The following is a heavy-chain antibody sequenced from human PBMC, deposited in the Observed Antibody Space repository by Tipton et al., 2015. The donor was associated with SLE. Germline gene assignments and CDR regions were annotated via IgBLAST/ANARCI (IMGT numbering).Heavy chain of an antibody. J-gene: IGHJ2*01. CDR1: GYSISSGYY. CDR2: IYTSGNT. D-gene: IGHD3-16*01. CDR3: ARDTYTAYGWYFDL. V-gene: IGHV4-61*02. Sequence: TLSLTCAVSGYSISSGYYWGWIRPPAGKGLEWIGRIYTSGNTNYNPSLKSRVTMSVDTSKNQFSLKLSAVTAADTAVYFCARDTYTAYGWYFDLWGRGTLVTVSS.